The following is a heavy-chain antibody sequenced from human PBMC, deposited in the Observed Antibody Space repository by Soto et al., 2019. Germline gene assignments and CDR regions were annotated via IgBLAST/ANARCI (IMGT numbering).Heavy chain of an antibody. D-gene: IGHD6-19*01. J-gene: IGHJ4*02. CDR2: IYHSGST. CDR3: ARYGGSGPGSFDY. V-gene: IGHV4-4*02. CDR1: GGSISSSNW. Sequence: PSETLSLTCAVSGGSISSSNWWSWVRQPPGKGLEWIGEIYHSGSTNYNPSLKSRVTISVDKSKNQFSLKLSSVTAADTAVYYCARYGGSGPGSFDYWGQGTLVTVSS.